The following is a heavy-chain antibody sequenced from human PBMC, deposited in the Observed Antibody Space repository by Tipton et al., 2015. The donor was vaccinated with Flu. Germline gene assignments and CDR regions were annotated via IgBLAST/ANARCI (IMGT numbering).Heavy chain of an antibody. CDR2: IYTSGST. CDR3: ARGSGSGTYVIFDF. V-gene: IGHV4-61*02. J-gene: IGHJ4*02. Sequence: TLSLTCTVSGGSITNDKYSWSWIRQPAGKGLEWIGRIYTSGSTKYNPSLKSRLSMSVDTSKSQFSLKLTSVTAADTAVYYCARGSGSGTYVIFDFWGQGTPVTVSS. D-gene: IGHD3-10*01. CDR1: GGSITNDKYS.